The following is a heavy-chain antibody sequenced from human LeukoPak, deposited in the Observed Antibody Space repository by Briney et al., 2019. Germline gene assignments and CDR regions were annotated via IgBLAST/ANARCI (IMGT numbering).Heavy chain of an antibody. CDR1: GYTFTGYY. D-gene: IGHD4-17*01. J-gene: IGHJ4*02. CDR3: ARVSTVTTPYYFDY. V-gene: IGHV1-2*06. Sequence: ASVKVSCKASGYTFTGYYMHWVRQAPGQGLEWMGRINPNSGGTNYAQKFQGRVTMTRDTSISTAYMELSSLRSEDTAVYYCARVSTVTTPYYFDYWGQGTLVTVSS. CDR2: INPNSGGT.